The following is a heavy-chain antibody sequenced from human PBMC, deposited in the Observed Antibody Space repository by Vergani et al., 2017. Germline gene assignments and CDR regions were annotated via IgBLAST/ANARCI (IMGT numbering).Heavy chain of an antibody. Sequence: QVQLVQSGAEVKKPGSSVKVSCKASGGTFSSYTISWVRQAPGQGLEWMGRIIPILGIANYAQKFQGRVTITADKSTSTAYMELSSLRSEDTAVYYCAGDPTHRDGYNDDYWGQGTLVTVSS. CDR3: AGDPTHRDGYNDDY. V-gene: IGHV1-69*02. D-gene: IGHD5-24*01. J-gene: IGHJ4*02. CDR2: IIPILGIA. CDR1: GGTFSSYT.